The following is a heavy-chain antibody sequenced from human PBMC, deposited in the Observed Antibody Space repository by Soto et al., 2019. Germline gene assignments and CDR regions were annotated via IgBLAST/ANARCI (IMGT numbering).Heavy chain of an antibody. Sequence: AEPLSLTCAVSGGSFSGYYWSSIRQSPGKGLEWIGEINHRGDTTYNPSLTSRVTISLDSSKQQFSLILSSVTAADAAIYYCATYEYRTSLYGIDVWGQGAAVTVSS. J-gene: IGHJ6*02. CDR2: INHRGDT. V-gene: IGHV4-34*01. CDR1: GGSFSGYY. CDR3: ATYEYRTSLYGIDV. D-gene: IGHD5-12*01.